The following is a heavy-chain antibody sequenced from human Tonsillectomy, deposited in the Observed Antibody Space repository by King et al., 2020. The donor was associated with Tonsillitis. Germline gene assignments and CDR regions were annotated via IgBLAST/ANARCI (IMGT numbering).Heavy chain of an antibody. V-gene: IGHV4-34*01. D-gene: IGHD6-19*01. CDR3: AGQWLAEVWFGP. J-gene: IGHJ5*02. CDR1: GEPFNGYF. CDR2: INHRGVT. Sequence: VQLQQWGAGLLKPSETLSLTCVVYGEPFNGYFWSWIRQSPGKGLEWIGDINHRGVTTYNPSLRGRLAMSVDTSKNHFSLKLNSVTAADTAVYYCAGQWLAEVWFGPWGQGPPVTVSS.